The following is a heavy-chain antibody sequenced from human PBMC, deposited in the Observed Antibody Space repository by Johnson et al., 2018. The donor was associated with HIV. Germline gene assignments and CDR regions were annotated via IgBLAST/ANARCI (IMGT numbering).Heavy chain of an antibody. CDR1: GFTFSSYA. CDR3: ARFPPGERDDAFDI. J-gene: IGHJ3*02. V-gene: IGHV3-30-3*01. CDR2: ISYDGSNK. D-gene: IGHD1-1*01. Sequence: VQLVESGGGVVQPGRSLRLSCAASGFTFSSYAMHWVRQAPGKGLEWVAVISYDGSNKYYADSVKGRFTISRDNSKNTLYLQMNSLRAEDTAVYYCARFPPGERDDAFDIWGQGTMVTVSS.